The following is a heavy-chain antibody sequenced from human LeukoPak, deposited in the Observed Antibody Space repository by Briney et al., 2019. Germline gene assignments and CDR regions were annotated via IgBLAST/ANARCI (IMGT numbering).Heavy chain of an antibody. CDR2: INHSGST. Sequence: GSLRLSCAASGFTFSSYTINWVRQSPGKGLEWIGEINHSGSTNYNPSLKSRVTISVDTSKNQFSLKLSSVTAADTAVYYCARGGGGATDYWGQGTLVTVSS. J-gene: IGHJ4*02. D-gene: IGHD1-26*01. CDR3: ARGGGGATDY. V-gene: IGHV4-34*01. CDR1: GFTFSSYT.